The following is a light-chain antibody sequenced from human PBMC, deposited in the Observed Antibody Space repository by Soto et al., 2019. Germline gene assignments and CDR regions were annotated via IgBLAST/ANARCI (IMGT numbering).Light chain of an antibody. V-gene: IGLV2-11*01. CDR1: SSDVGGYNY. J-gene: IGLJ1*01. CDR2: DVS. Sequence: QSVLTQPPSASGSPGQSVAISCTGTSSDVGGYNYVSWYQQHPGKAPKLMIYDVSKRPSGVPDRFSGSKSGNTASLTISGLQAEDEADYYCCSYAGSYPYVFGTGTKVT. CDR3: CSYAGSYPYV.